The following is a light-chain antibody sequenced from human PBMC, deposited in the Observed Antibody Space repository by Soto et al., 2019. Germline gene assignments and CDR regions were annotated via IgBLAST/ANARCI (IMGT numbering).Light chain of an antibody. Sequence: QSALTQPASVSGSPGQSITISCTGTSSDFGGYNYVSWYQQHPGKAPKFMIYEVSNRPSGVSNRFSGSKSGNTASLTISGLQAEDEADYYCCSYTSSSTRVFGTGTKVTVL. V-gene: IGLV2-14*01. CDR2: EVS. CDR1: SSDFGGYNY. J-gene: IGLJ1*01. CDR3: CSYTSSSTRV.